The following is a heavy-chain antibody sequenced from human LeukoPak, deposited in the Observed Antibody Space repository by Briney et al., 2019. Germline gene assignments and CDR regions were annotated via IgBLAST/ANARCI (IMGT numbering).Heavy chain of an antibody. CDR2: IYYSGST. V-gene: IGHV4-31*11. CDR3: ARAASDYYDSSGYYPGHDY. D-gene: IGHD3-22*01. Sequence: PSETLSLTCAVYGGSFSGYYWSWIRQHPGKGLEWIGYIYYSGSTYYNPSLKSRVTISVDTSKNQFSLKLSSVTAADTAVYYCARAASDYYDSSGYYPGHDYWGQGTLVTVSS. CDR1: GGSFSGYY. J-gene: IGHJ4*02.